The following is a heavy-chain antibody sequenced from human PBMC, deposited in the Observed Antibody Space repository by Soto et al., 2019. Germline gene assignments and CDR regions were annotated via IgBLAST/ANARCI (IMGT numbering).Heavy chain of an antibody. CDR2: ISTYNGDT. D-gene: IGHD5-12*01. V-gene: IGHV1-18*01. CDR3: AREGVAPYYYYGMDV. J-gene: IGHJ6*02. Sequence: QVQLVQSGAAVKKPGASVKVSCKASGYTFTRSGISWVRQAPGQGLEWMGWISTYNGDTNYAQTFQGRVTMTTDTSTSTVHMEVRRLRSDDTAVYYCAREGVAPYYYYGMDVWGQGTPVTVSS. CDR1: GYTFTRSG.